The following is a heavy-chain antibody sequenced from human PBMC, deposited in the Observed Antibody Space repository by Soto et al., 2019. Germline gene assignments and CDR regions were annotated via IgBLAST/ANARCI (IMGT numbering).Heavy chain of an antibody. CDR2: MYTTWET. V-gene: IGHV4-61*01. D-gene: IGHD3-10*01. CDR1: VGSVSTGMKY. Sequence: SETLSLTCTVSVGSVSTGMKYCGWVRQPPGKALEFIGYMYTTWETLLNSSIKSRVTLSMETSKNQFSLTLSSVTAADTAVYFCMKAHESGDFLGMSVWGPGTTVT. J-gene: IGHJ6*02. CDR3: MKAHESGDFLGMSV.